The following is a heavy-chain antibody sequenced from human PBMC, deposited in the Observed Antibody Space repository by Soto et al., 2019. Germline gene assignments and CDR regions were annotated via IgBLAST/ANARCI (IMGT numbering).Heavy chain of an antibody. Sequence: LRLSCAASGFTFSSYAMHWVRQAPGKGLEWVAVISYDGSNKYYADSVRGRFTISRDNSQNQLYLQMNNLRGDDTAMYYCAKIPTGSGSSKFDYWGQGIQVTVSS. D-gene: IGHD3-10*01. CDR1: GFTFSSYA. CDR2: ISYDGSNK. J-gene: IGHJ4*02. CDR3: AKIPTGSGSSKFDY. V-gene: IGHV3-30-3*02.